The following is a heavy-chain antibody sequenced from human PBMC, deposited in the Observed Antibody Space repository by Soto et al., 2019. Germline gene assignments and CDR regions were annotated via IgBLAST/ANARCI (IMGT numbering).Heavy chain of an antibody. CDR2: IYWDDDK. D-gene: IGHD3-10*01. CDR3: ARLRWFGYVSPPGH. Sequence: QITLKESGPTLVKPTQTLTLTCTFSGFSLSTTAVGVGWIRQPPGKALERLAIIYWDDDKHYSPSLKSRLTMTKDTSKHLVVLRMTNMDAVDTATYYCARLRWFGYVSPPGHWGQGNLVTVSS. J-gene: IGHJ4*02. V-gene: IGHV2-5*02. CDR1: GFSLSTTAVG.